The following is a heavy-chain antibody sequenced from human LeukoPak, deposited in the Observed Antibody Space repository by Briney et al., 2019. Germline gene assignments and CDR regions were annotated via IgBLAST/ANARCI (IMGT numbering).Heavy chain of an antibody. CDR3: ARDKNYYDSSGSLNY. J-gene: IGHJ4*02. V-gene: IGHV3-7*01. CDR1: AFTFSSYG. D-gene: IGHD3-22*01. Sequence: GGSLRLSCAASAFTFSSYGMSWVRQAPGKGLEWVANIKQDGSEKYYVDSVKGRFTISRDNAKNSLYLQMNSLRAEDTAVYYCARDKNYYDSSGSLNYWGQGTLVTVSS. CDR2: IKQDGSEK.